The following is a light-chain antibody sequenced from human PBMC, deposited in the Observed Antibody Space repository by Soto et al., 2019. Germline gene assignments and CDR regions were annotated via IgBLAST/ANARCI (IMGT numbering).Light chain of an antibody. CDR1: QSVSSSY. CDR3: QQYGSSPPYT. J-gene: IGKJ2*01. Sequence: EIVLTQSPGTLSLSPGERATLSCRASQSVSSSYLAWYQQKPGQAPRLLIYGASSRATGIPDRFSGSGSGTDFTLTIGSLEPEDFAVYYCQQYGSSPPYTFGQGTKLEIK. CDR2: GAS. V-gene: IGKV3-20*01.